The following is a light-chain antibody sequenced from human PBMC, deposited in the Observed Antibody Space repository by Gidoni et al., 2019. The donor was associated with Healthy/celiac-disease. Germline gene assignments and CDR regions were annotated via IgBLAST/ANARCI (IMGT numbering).Light chain of an antibody. J-gene: IGLJ2*01. CDR1: SSNIGAGYD. CDR2: VNS. Sequence: QSVLTQPPSVSGAPGQRVTISCTGSSSNIGAGYDVHWYQQLPGTAPKLLIYVNSNRPSGVPDRFSGSKSGTSASLAITGLQAEDEADYYCQSYDSSLSGLDVVFGGGTKLTVL. CDR3: QSYDSSLSGLDVV. V-gene: IGLV1-40*01.